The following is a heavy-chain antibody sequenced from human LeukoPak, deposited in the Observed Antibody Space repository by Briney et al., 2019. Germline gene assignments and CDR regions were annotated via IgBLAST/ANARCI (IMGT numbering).Heavy chain of an antibody. V-gene: IGHV1-18*01. CDR3: ARDRSGWYPGSLFDY. CDR2: ISAYDGNT. Sequence: GASVKVSCKASGYTFTSYGISWVRQAPGQGLEWMGWISAYDGNTNYAQKLQGRVTMTTDTSTSTAYMELRSLRSDDTAVYYCARDRSGWYPGSLFDYWGQGTLVTVSS. J-gene: IGHJ4*02. CDR1: GYTFTSYG. D-gene: IGHD6-19*01.